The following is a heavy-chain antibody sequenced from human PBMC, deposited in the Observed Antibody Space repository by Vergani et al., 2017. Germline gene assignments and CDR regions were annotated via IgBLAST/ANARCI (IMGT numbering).Heavy chain of an antibody. V-gene: IGHV4-34*01. CDR2: INHSGIT. CDR3: ATSRTSTQLVRGGVL. Sequence: QVQLQQWGAGLLKPSETLSLTCAVYGGSFSGYYWSWIRQPPGKGLEWIGEINHSGITNYNPSLKSRVTIPVDTSKNQFSLKLSSVTAADTSVYYCATSRTSTQLVRGGVLWGQGTLVTVSS. D-gene: IGHD6-13*01. CDR1: GGSFSGYY. J-gene: IGHJ4*02.